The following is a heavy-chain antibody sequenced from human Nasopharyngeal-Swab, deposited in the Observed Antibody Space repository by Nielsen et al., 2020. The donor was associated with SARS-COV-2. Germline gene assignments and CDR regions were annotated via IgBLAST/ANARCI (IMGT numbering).Heavy chain of an antibody. J-gene: IGHJ4*02. CDR3: ARDPSPYYFDSSGLPFDS. D-gene: IGHD3-22*01. V-gene: IGHV3-30-3*01. Sequence: GGSLRLSCAASGFTFSSFAMHWVRQAPGKGLEWVAVISYDASYKYYADSVKGRFTISRDNSKNTLYLQMNNLRAEDTAAYYCARDPSPYYFDSSGLPFDSWGQGTLVTVSS. CDR1: GFTFSSFA. CDR2: ISYDASYK.